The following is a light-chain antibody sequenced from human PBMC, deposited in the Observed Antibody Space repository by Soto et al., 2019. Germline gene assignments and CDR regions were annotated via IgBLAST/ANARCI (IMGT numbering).Light chain of an antibody. J-gene: IGLJ2*01. V-gene: IGLV2-23*02. CDR2: EVS. CDR1: SSDVGSYNL. Sequence: QSVLNQPASVSGSPGQSITISCTGTSSDVGSYNLVSWYQQHPGKAPKLMIYEVSKRPSGVSNRFSGSKSGNTASLTISGLQAEDEADYYCCSYAGSSTLVVFGGGTKLTVL. CDR3: CSYAGSSTLVV.